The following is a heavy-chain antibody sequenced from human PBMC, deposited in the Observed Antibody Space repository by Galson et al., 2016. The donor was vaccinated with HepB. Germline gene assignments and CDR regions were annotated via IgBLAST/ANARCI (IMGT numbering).Heavy chain of an antibody. CDR3: YGHLDY. D-gene: IGHD4-17*01. CDR1: GFTFSKAW. J-gene: IGHJ4*02. Sequence: SLRLSCAASGFTFSKAWFTWVRQAPGKGLEWVGRIRPQRDRKTPVYVAPVEGRFTISRDDSKNTLYLQMNSLTTEDTALYYCYGHLDYWGRGTLVTVSS. CDR2: IRPQRDRKTP. V-gene: IGHV3-15*01.